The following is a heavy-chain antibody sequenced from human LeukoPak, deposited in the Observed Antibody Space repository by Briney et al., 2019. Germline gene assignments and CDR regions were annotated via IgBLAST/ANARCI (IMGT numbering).Heavy chain of an antibody. CDR3: AKADSYYYDSSGYSGGFDY. CDR1: GFTFNNYA. V-gene: IGHV3-30*04. Sequence: PGGSLRLSCAASGFTFNNYAMSWVRQTPDRVLEWVASISYDGKKDFYGDSVKGRFTISRDNSKNTLYLQMNSLRAEDTAVYYCAKADSYYYDSSGYSGGFDYWGQGTLVTVSS. D-gene: IGHD3-22*01. CDR2: ISYDGKKD. J-gene: IGHJ4*02.